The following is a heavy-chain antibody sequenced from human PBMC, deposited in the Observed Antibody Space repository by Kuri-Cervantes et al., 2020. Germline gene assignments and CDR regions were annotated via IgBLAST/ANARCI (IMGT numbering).Heavy chain of an antibody. Sequence: SETLSLTCSLSGASISSYYLMWFRQPPGKRLEWIGYIHDSGSTNYNPSIKTQDTITVDTSKNQSSLKLSSVAAADTAVYYCARGIIIAARWPAYYYYYRDVWGKGTTVTVSS. D-gene: IGHD6-6*01. J-gene: IGHJ6*03. CDR1: GASISSYY. V-gene: IGHV4-59*12. CDR2: IHDSGST. CDR3: ARGIIIAARWPAYYYYYRDV.